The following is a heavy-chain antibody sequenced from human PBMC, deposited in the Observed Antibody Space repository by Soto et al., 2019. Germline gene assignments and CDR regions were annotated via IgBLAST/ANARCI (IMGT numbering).Heavy chain of an antibody. J-gene: IGHJ6*02. V-gene: IGHV1-2*04. CDR1: GYTFTGYY. Sequence: ASVKVSCKASGYTFTGYYMHWVRQAPGQGLEWMGWINPNSGGTNYAQKFQGWVTMTRNTSISTAYMELSRLRSDDTAVYYCARDAHYEGAKVITTVGIYYYYGMDVXGQGTTVTVSS. CDR3: ARDAHYEGAKVITTVGIYYYYGMDV. D-gene: IGHD3-22*01. CDR2: INPNSGGT.